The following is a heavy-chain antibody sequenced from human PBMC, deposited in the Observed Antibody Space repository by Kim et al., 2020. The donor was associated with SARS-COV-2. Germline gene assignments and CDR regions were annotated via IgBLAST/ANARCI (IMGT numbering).Heavy chain of an antibody. CDR2: ISSSSSYI. Sequence: GGSLRLSCAASGFTFSSYSMNWVRQAPGKGLEWVSSISSSSSYIYYADSVKGRFTISRDNAKNSLYLQMNSLRAEDTAVYYCARRWLREEIYYYYYYGMNVWGQGTTVTVSS. J-gene: IGHJ6*02. CDR3: ARRWLREEIYYYYYYGMNV. V-gene: IGHV3-21*01. D-gene: IGHD5-12*01. CDR1: GFTFSSYS.